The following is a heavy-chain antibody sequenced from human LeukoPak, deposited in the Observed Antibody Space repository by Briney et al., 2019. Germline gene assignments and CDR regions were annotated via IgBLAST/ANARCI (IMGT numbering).Heavy chain of an antibody. CDR3: AKVGGSGSYYGY. CDR2: IPKDKSFE. J-gene: IGHJ4*02. Sequence: PGGSLRLSCVASGFTFSSYNMHWVRQAPGKGLEWVAVIPKDKSFEYYGDSVKGRFTISRDNSKNTLYLQMNSLRAEDTAVYYCAKVGGSGSYYGYWGQGTLVTVSS. D-gene: IGHD1-26*01. V-gene: IGHV3-30*02. CDR1: GFTFSSYN.